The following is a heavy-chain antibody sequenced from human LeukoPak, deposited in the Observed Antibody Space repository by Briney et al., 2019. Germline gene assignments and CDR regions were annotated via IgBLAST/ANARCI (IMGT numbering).Heavy chain of an antibody. V-gene: IGHV3-23*01. CDR2: FSGSGGST. Sequence: GGSLRLSCEASGFTFRSFGMSWVRQAPGKGLEWVSGFSGSGGSTSYADSVKGRFTISRDMSKNTLYLQMNTLRAEDTAIYYCAKEFPGYSFDYWGQGTLVTVSS. J-gene: IGHJ4*02. D-gene: IGHD5-12*01. CDR3: AKEFPGYSFDY. CDR1: GFTFRSFG.